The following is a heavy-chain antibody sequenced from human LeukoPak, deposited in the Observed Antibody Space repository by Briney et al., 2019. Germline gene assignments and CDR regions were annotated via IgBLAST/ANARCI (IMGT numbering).Heavy chain of an antibody. Sequence: GGSLRLSCAASGFTFSSYAMSWVRQAPGKGLEWVSAISGSGGSTYYADSVKGRFTISRDNSKNTLYLQMNSLRAEDTAVYYYAKTGSRGVRGLPDYWGQGTLVTVCS. CDR3: AKTGSRGVRGLPDY. V-gene: IGHV3-23*01. D-gene: IGHD3-10*01. CDR1: GFTFSSYA. CDR2: ISGSGGST. J-gene: IGHJ4*02.